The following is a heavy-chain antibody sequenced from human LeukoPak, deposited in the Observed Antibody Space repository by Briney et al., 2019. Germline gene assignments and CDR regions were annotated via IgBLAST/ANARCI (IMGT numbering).Heavy chain of an antibody. V-gene: IGHV1-2*06. CDR1: GYTFSGYY. J-gene: IGHJ4*02. CDR3: ARGRHYDSSGGTGY. Sequence: ASVKVSCKASGYTFSGYYMHWVRQAPGQGLEWMGRINPNSGGTNYAQKFQGRVTMTRDTSTSTVYMELSSLRSEDTAVYYCARGRHYDSSGGTGYWGQGTLVTVSS. D-gene: IGHD3-22*01. CDR2: INPNSGGT.